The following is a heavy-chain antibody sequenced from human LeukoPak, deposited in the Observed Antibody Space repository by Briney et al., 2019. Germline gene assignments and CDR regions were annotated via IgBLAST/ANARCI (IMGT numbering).Heavy chain of an antibody. Sequence: GASVKVSCKSSGYTFIVYYMHWVRQAPGQGLEWMGWINPNSGGTNYAQEFQGRVTMTRDTSISTAYMELSRLRSDDTAVYYCEILELAAADTPYDSYYMDVWGKGTTVTVSS. D-gene: IGHD6-13*01. CDR3: EILELAAADTPYDSYYMDV. CDR2: INPNSGGT. J-gene: IGHJ6*03. V-gene: IGHV1-2*02. CDR1: GYTFIVYY.